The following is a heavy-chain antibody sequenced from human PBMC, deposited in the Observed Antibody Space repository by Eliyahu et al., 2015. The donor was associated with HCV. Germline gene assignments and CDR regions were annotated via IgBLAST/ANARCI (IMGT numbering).Heavy chain of an antibody. V-gene: IGHV3-7*03. CDR3: ARSWGGWFDS. CDR2: IKQDGTER. Sequence: VQXSGGGLVQPGGSLXLSCXVSGFTXSSFWMXWVRQAPGKGLQWVANIKQDGTERYXVDSVRGRFTISRDNANNSLYLEMNNLRDDDTATYYCARSWGGWFDSWGQGARVTVSS. CDR1: GFTXSSFW. D-gene: IGHD3-16*01. J-gene: IGHJ5*01.